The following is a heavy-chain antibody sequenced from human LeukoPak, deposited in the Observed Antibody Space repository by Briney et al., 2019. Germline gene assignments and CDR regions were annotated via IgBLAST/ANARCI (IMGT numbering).Heavy chain of an antibody. D-gene: IGHD3-16*01. CDR3: RWGELPPFDY. CDR1: GFIFRSYS. CDR2: ISGGSTTI. V-gene: IGHV3-48*01. J-gene: IGHJ4*02. Sequence: GGSLRLSCAASGFIFRSYSMNWVRQAPGKGLEWVSYISGGSTTIYYADSVKGRFTISRDNAKNSLYLQMNSLRAEDTAVYYCRWGELPPFDYWGQGTLVTVSS.